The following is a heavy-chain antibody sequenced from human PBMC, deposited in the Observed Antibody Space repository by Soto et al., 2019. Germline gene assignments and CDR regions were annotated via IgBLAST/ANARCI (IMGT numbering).Heavy chain of an antibody. CDR2: VYNSGST. CDR1: GVSMNIGDYF. V-gene: IGHV4-30-4*01. D-gene: IGHD3-10*01. Sequence: QEQLQESGPGLIKPSETLYVICSVSGVSMNIGDYFYNWVRQPPGKGLEWLGYVYNSGSTFYNPSLKTRVALSVDTSKNHFSLRLDSVTAADTAVYHCSRSRGGYSHHRGRGDFDFWGQGIPVTVSS. CDR3: SRSRGGYSHHRGRGDFDF. J-gene: IGHJ4*02.